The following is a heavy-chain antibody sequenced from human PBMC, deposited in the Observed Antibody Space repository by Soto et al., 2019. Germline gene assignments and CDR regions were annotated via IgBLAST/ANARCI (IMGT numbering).Heavy chain of an antibody. CDR2: IIPIFGTA. CDR1: GGTFSSYA. D-gene: IGHD6-19*01. V-gene: IGHV1-69*13. J-gene: IGHJ4*02. CDR3: ARDGSDSSGESFDY. Sequence: GASVKVSCKASGGTFSSYAISWVRQAPGQGLEWMGGIIPIFGTANYAQKFQGRVTITADESTSTAYMGLSSLRSEDTAVYYCARDGSDSSGESFDYWGQGTLVTVSS.